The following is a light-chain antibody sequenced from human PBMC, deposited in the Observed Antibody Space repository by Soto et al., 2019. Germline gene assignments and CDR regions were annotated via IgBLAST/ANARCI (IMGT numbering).Light chain of an antibody. CDR1: SSDVGAYNY. CDR2: EVS. V-gene: IGLV2-14*01. Sequence: QYALTQPASVSGSPGQSITISCTGTSSDVGAYNYVSWYQQHPGKAPKLMIYEVSNRPSGVSNRFSGSKSGNTASLTISGLQAEDEADYYCSSYTTTSTRVFGGGTKLTVL. CDR3: SSYTTTSTRV. J-gene: IGLJ3*02.